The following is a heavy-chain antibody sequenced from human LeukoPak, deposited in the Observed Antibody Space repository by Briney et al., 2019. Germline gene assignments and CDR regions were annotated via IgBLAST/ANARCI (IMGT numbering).Heavy chain of an antibody. CDR2: ISYDGSNK. CDR3: ASRIFGSLDY. J-gene: IGHJ4*02. CDR1: GFTFSSYA. V-gene: IGHV3-30*04. D-gene: IGHD3-3*01. Sequence: GRSLRLSCAASGFTFSSYAMHWVRQAPGKGLEWVAVISYDGSNKYYADSVKGRFTISRDNSKNTLYLQMNSLRAEDTAVYYCASRIFGSLDYWGQGTLVTVSS.